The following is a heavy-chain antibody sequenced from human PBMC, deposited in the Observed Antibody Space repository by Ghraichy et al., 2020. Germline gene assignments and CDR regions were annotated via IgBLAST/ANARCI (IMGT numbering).Heavy chain of an antibody. CDR1: GYTFTSYG. CDR3: ARDRNWNDVFGWIGNWFDP. Sequence: ASVKVSCKASGYTFTSYGISWVRQAPGQGLEWMGWISAYNGNTNYAQKLQGRVTMTTDTSTSTAYMELRSLRSDDTAVYYCARDRNWNDVFGWIGNWFDPWGQGTLVTVSS. CDR2: ISAYNGNT. D-gene: IGHD1-1*01. V-gene: IGHV1-18*01. J-gene: IGHJ5*02.